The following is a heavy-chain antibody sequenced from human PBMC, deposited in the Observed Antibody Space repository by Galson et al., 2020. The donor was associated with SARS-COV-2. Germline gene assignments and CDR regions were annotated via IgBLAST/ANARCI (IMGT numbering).Heavy chain of an antibody. Sequence: GESLKISCAASGFTFSSYAMHWVRQAPGKGLEWVAVISYDGSNKYYADSVKGRFTISRDNSKNTLYLQMNSLRAEDTAVYYCARPGSGSYMYYFDYWGQGTLVTVSS. CDR2: ISYDGSNK. CDR1: GFTFSSYA. J-gene: IGHJ4*02. D-gene: IGHD3-10*01. V-gene: IGHV3-30-3*01. CDR3: ARPGSGSYMYYFDY.